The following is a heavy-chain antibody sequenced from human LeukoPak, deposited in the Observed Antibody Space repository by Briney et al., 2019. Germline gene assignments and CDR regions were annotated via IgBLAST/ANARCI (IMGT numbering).Heavy chain of an antibody. V-gene: IGHV3-7*04. Sequence: SGGSLRLSCAASGFTFSRYWMSWVRQAPGKGLEWVASIKQDGSERYYVDSVKGRFTISSDNAKNSVYVQMNSLRAEDTAVFYCARSTSWCHKFDYWGQGTLVTVSS. D-gene: IGHD4/OR15-4a*01. J-gene: IGHJ4*02. CDR2: IKQDGSER. CDR1: GFTFSRYW. CDR3: ARSTSWCHKFDY.